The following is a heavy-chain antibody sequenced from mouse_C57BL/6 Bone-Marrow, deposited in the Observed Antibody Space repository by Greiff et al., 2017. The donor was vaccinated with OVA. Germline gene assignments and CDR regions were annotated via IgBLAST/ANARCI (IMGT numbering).Heavy chain of an antibody. D-gene: IGHD2-4*01. CDR1: GYTFTSYW. J-gene: IGHJ3*01. Sequence: QVQLQQPGAELVRPGSSVKLSCKASGYTFTSYWMDWVKQRPGQGLEWIGNIYPSDSDTYYNQKFKDKATLTVDKSYSTAYMQLSILTSEYSAVYYCARSSYYDYGGFAYWGQGTLVTVSA. CDR3: ARSSYYDYGGFAY. V-gene: IGHV1-61*01. CDR2: IYPSDSDT.